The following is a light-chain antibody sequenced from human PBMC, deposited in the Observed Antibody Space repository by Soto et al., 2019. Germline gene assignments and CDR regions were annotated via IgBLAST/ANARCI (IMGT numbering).Light chain of an antibody. CDR3: SSYAGSSTWV. CDR2: EVS. Sequence: QSAPTQPPSASGSPGQSATISCTGTSCDVGGYNYVSWYQQYPGKAPKLMIYEVSKRPSGVPDRFSGSKSGNTASLTVSGLQAEDEADYYCSSYAGSSTWVFGGGTKLTVL. J-gene: IGLJ2*01. CDR1: SCDVGGYNY. V-gene: IGLV2-8*01.